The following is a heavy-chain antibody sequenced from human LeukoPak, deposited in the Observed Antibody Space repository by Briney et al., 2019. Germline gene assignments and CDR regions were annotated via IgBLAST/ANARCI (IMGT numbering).Heavy chain of an antibody. CDR2: IYYSGST. V-gene: IGHV4-31*03. CDR1: GGSISSGGYY. D-gene: IGHD5-12*01. J-gene: IGHJ4*02. CDR3: ARARDGYDLDY. Sequence: PSQTLPLTCTVPGGSISSGGYYWSWIRQHPGKGLEWIGYIYYSGSTYYNPSLKSRVTISVDTSKNQFSLKLSSVTAADTAVYYCARARDGYDLDYWGQGTLVTVSS.